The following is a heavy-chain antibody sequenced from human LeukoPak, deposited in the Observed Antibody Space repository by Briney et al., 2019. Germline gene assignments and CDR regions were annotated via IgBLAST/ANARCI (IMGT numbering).Heavy chain of an antibody. Sequence: SETLSLTCTVSGGSISSYYWSWIRQPPGKRLEWIGYIHYSGRTNYNPSLKSRVTLSVDTSQNQFSLKVTSVTAADTAVYYCARDFHNYYFDSWGQGTLVTVSS. CDR3: ARDFHNYYFDS. CDR2: IHYSGRT. D-gene: IGHD1-1*01. CDR1: GGSISSYY. J-gene: IGHJ4*02. V-gene: IGHV4-59*01.